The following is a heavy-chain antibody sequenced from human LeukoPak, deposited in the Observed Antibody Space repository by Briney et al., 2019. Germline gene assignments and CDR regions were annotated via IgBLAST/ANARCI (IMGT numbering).Heavy chain of an antibody. Sequence: ASVKVSCKASGYTFTSYDINWVRQATGQGLEWMGWMNPNSGNTGYAQKFQGRVTMTRNTSISTAYMELSSLRSEDTAVYYCATPGYCSSTSCYRGYYYYGMDVWGQGTTVTVSS. CDR3: ATPGYCSSTSCYRGYYYYGMDV. V-gene: IGHV1-8*01. J-gene: IGHJ6*02. CDR1: GYTFTSYD. CDR2: MNPNSGNT. D-gene: IGHD2-2*02.